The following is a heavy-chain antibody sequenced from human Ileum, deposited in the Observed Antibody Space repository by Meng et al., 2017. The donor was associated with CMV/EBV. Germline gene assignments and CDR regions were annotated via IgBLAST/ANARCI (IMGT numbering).Heavy chain of an antibody. J-gene: IGHJ4*02. CDR3: ARRFRIVGAYALDY. V-gene: IGHV1-46*01. CDR2: INPSGGST. Sequence: GESLKISCKASGYTFTSYYMHWVRQAPGQGLEWMGIINPSGGSTSYAQKFQGRVTMTRDTSTSTVYMELSSLRSEDTAVYYCARRFRIVGAYALDYWGQGTLVTVSS. D-gene: IGHD1-26*01. CDR1: GYTFTSYY.